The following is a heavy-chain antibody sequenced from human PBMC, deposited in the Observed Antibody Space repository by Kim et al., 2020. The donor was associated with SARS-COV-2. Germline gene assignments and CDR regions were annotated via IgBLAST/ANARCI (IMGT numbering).Heavy chain of an antibody. CDR3: AKDTAASGLSHYYYGMDV. V-gene: IGHV3-9*01. CDR1: GFTFDDYA. CDR2: ISWNSGTI. Sequence: GGSLRLSCVASGFTFDDYAMNWVRQVPGKGLEWVSSISWNSGTIGYADSVKGRFTVSRDNAKNSMYLQMNSLRAEDTALYYCAKDTAASGLSHYYYGMDVWGQGTTVTVSS. D-gene: IGHD6-13*01. J-gene: IGHJ6*02.